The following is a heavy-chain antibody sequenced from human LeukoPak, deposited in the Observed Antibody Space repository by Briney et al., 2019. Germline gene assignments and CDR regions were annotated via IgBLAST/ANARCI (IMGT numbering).Heavy chain of an antibody. Sequence: SETLSLTCTVSGGSISSSSYYWGWIRQPPGKGLEWIGSIYYSGSTYYNPSLKSRVTISVDTSKNQFSLKLSSVTAADTAVYYCARYPRGTIFGVVIRLGYFDYWGQGTLVTVSS. J-gene: IGHJ4*02. CDR3: ARYPRGTIFGVVIRLGYFDY. CDR2: IYYSGST. CDR1: GGSISSSSYY. D-gene: IGHD3-3*01. V-gene: IGHV4-39*01.